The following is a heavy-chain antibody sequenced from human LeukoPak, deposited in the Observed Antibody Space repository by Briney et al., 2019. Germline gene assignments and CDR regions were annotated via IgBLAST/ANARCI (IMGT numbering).Heavy chain of an antibody. D-gene: IGHD1-7*01. Sequence: GGSLRLSCAASGFTFSSYSMNWVRQAPGKGLEWVSSISSSSYIYYADSGKGRFTISRDNAKNSLYLQMNSLRAEDTAVYYCARAYLELFAYWGQGTLVTVSS. V-gene: IGHV3-21*01. CDR2: ISSSSYI. CDR1: GFTFSSYS. CDR3: ARAYLELFAY. J-gene: IGHJ4*02.